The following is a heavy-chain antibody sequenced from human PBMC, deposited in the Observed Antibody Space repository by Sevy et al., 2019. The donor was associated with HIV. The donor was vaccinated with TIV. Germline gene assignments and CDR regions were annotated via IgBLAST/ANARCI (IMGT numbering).Heavy chain of an antibody. V-gene: IGHV3-64*01. CDR3: ARSAGINWYSDL. CDR2: ISGNGGST. J-gene: IGHJ2*01. D-gene: IGHD3-10*01. CDR1: GFTMSMYA. Sequence: GGSLRLSCAASGFTMSMYAMHWVRQAPGKGLEYVSVISGNGGSTYYTNSTKGRFTISRDNSKNTLYLQMGSLRPEDMAVYYCARSAGINWYSDLWGRGTLVTVSS.